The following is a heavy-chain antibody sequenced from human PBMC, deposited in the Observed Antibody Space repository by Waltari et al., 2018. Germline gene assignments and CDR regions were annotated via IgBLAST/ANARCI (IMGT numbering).Heavy chain of an antibody. CDR3: AEAGLYVRDYYYDYSMGV. CDR2: ISGSGAAI. CDR1: GFTFSSCA. V-gene: IGHV3-23*01. J-gene: IGHJ6*02. Sequence: SGFTFSSCAMSWVRQAPGKGLEWVSSISGSGAAIYYADSVKGRFTISRDNSKNTLYLQMISLRAEDTAVYYCAEAGLYVRDYYYDYSMGVWGQGTTVTVSS. D-gene: IGHD3-16*01.